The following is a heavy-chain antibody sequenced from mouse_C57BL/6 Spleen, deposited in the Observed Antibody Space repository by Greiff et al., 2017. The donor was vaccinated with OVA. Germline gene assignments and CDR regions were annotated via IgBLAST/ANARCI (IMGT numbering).Heavy chain of an antibody. V-gene: IGHV1-80*01. CDR2: IYPGDGDT. CDR1: GYAFSSYW. D-gene: IGHD1-1*01. CDR3: ARVVATDYYAMDY. J-gene: IGHJ4*01. Sequence: VQLQQSGAELVKPGASVKISCKASGYAFSSYWMNWVKQRPGKGLEWIGQIYPGDGDTNYNGKFKGKATVTAAKSSSTAYMQLRSLTSEDSAVYFCARVVATDYYAMDYWGQGTSVTVSS.